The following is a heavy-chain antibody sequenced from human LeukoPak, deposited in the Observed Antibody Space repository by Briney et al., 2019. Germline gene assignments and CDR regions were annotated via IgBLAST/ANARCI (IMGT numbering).Heavy chain of an antibody. V-gene: IGHV4-4*02. J-gene: IGHJ4*02. Sequence: SGTLSLTCAVSGGSISSSNWWSWVRQPPGKGLEWIGEIYHSGSTNYNPSLKSRVTISVDKSKNQFSLKLSSVTAADTAVYYCAREEVPSPSYFDYWGQGTLVTVSS. CDR1: GGSISSSNW. CDR3: AREEVPSPSYFDY. D-gene: IGHD2-2*01. CDR2: IYHSGST.